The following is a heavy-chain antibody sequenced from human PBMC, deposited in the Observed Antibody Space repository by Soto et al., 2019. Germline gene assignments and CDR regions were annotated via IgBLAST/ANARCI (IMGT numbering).Heavy chain of an antibody. D-gene: IGHD5-12*01. CDR3: AAGGGLPRYY. J-gene: IGHJ4*02. Sequence: SETLSLTCTVSGGSISSYYWSWIRQPPGKGLEWIGYIYYSGSTNYNPSLKSRVTISVDRSMNQFSLKLSSVTAADTAVYYCAAGGGLPRYYWGQGTLVTVSS. CDR2: IYYSGST. V-gene: IGHV4-59*12. CDR1: GGSISSYY.